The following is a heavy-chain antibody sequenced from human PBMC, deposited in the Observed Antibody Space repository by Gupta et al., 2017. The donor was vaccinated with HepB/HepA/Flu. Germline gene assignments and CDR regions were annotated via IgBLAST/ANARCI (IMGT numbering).Heavy chain of an antibody. CDR1: GFSLSNARMG. CDR2: IFSNDEK. CDR3: ARIHLQGYCSSTSCLLSGYWFDP. Sequence: QVTLKESGPVLVKPTETLTLTCTVSGFSLSNARMGVSWIRQPPGKALEWLAHIFSNDEKSYSTSLKSRLTISKDTSKSQVVLTMTNMDPVDTATYYCARIHLQGYCSSTSCLLSGYWFDPWGQGTLVTVSS. V-gene: IGHV2-26*01. J-gene: IGHJ5*02. D-gene: IGHD2-2*01.